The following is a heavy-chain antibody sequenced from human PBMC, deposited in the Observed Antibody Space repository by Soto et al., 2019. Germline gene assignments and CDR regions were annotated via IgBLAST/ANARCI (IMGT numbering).Heavy chain of an antibody. J-gene: IGHJ5*02. CDR3: ATRIVVVPAAIRGGDWFDP. CDR2: INHSGST. CDR1: GGSFSGYY. V-gene: IGHV4-34*01. Sequence: QVQLQQWGAGLLKPSETLSLTCAVYGGSFSGYYWSWIRQPPGKGLEWIGEINHSGSTNYNPSLKSRVTIYVDTSKNQFSLKLSSVTAADTAVYYCATRIVVVPAAIRGGDWFDPWGQGTLVTVSS. D-gene: IGHD2-2*02.